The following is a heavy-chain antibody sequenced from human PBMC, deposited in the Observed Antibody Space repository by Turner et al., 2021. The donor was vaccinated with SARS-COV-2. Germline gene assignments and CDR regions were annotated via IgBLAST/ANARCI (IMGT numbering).Heavy chain of an antibody. J-gene: IGHJ4*02. Sequence: QVHLVESGGGVVQPGKSLRLSCAASGFTFSFHGLNWVRQAPGKGPEWVAMIHYDDRREYYADSVKGRFTVSRDNSNNTLYLQMNSLRVEDTAIYYCARGSNTEKVAAFDSWGQGTLVTVSS. V-gene: IGHV3-33*01. CDR3: ARGSNTEKVAAFDS. CDR2: IHYDDRRE. CDR1: GFTFSFHG. D-gene: IGHD6-25*01.